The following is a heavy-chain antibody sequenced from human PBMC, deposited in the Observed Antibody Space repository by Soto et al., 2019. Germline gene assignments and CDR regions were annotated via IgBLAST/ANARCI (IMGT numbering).Heavy chain of an antibody. D-gene: IGHD5-12*01. CDR3: TPDSYGSIIVARFDY. CDR1: GFPFCNAW. J-gene: IGHJ4*01. CDR2: IKSRALGATT. Sequence: GGSPRLSCAGSGFPFCNAWINWVRHAPGKGLEWVGRIKSRALGATTDFAAPVRGRFAITRDDSRNVAYMQMNSLHTEDTGIYYCTPDSYGSIIVARFDYWGHGSPVTVPQ. V-gene: IGHV3-15*05.